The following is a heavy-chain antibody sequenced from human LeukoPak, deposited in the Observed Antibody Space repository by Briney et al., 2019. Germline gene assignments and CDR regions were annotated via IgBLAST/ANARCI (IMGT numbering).Heavy chain of an antibody. CDR2: IYYSGST. V-gene: IGHV4-39*01. D-gene: IGHD2-2*01. Sequence: PSETLSLTCTVSGGSISSSSYYWGWIRQPPGKGLEWIGSIYYSGSTYYNPSLKSRVTISVDTSKNQFSLKLSSVTAADTAVYYCARHVEYQLLCEGCGAFDIWGQGTMVTVSS. CDR3: ARHVEYQLLCEGCGAFDI. CDR1: GGSISSSSYY. J-gene: IGHJ3*02.